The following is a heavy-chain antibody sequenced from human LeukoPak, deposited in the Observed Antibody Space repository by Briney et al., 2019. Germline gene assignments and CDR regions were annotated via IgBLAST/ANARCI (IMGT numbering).Heavy chain of an antibody. CDR3: ARESHYDILTLDI. Sequence: SETLSLTCTVSGGSISSYSWSWIRQPPGKGLEWIGYIYYSGSTNYNPSLKSRVTISVDTSKNQFSLKLSSVTAADTAVYYCARESHYDILTLDIWGQGTMVTVSS. D-gene: IGHD3-9*01. J-gene: IGHJ3*02. CDR1: GGSISSYS. V-gene: IGHV4-59*01. CDR2: IYYSGST.